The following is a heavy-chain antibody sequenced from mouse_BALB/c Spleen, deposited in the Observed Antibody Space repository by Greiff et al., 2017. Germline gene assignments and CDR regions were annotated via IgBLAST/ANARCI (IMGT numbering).Heavy chain of an antibody. J-gene: IGHJ2*01. CDR2: IRLKSNNYAT. V-gene: IGHV6-6*02. CDR3: NRITAVFEY. D-gene: IGHD1-1*01. Sequence: EVKLVESGGGLVQPGGSLKLSCAASGFTFSNYWMNWVRQSPEKGLEWVAEIRLKSNNYATHYAESVKGRFTISGDDSKRRVYLQMNNVRAEVTGSECCNRITAVFEYWGQGTTLTVSA. CDR1: GFTFSNYW.